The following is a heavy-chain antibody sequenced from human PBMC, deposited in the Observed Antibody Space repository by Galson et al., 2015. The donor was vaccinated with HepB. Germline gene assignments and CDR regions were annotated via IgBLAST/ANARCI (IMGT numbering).Heavy chain of an antibody. CDR2: IIPIFGTT. D-gene: IGHD3-22*01. Sequence: SVKVSCKASGGTFSSYAISWVRQAPGQGLEWMGGIIPIFGTTNYAQKFQGRVTITADESTRTAFMDLSSLRSEDTAVYYCARNRGSGHFGTDFQHWGQGTLVTVSS. CDR3: ARNRGSGHFGTDFQH. V-gene: IGHV1-69*13. CDR1: GGTFSSYA. J-gene: IGHJ1*01.